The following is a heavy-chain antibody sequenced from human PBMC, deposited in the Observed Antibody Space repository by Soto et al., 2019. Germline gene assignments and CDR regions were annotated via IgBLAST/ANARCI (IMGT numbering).Heavy chain of an antibody. CDR3: AKRYYYDNSGLWDY. D-gene: IGHD3-22*01. Sequence: EVPLLESGGGLVQPGGSLRLSCAASGFTFSSYAMSWVRQAPGKGLEWVSAISSSGGDTYYTDSVKGRFTISRDNSKNTLYLQMHSLSAEDTAVYYCAKRYYYDNSGLWDYWGQGTLVTVSS. CDR2: ISSSGGDT. V-gene: IGHV3-23*01. CDR1: GFTFSSYA. J-gene: IGHJ4*02.